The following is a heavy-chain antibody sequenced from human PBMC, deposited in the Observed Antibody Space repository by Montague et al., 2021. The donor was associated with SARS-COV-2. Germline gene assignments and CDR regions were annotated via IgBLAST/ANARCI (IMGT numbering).Heavy chain of an antibody. D-gene: IGHD3-9*01. Sequence: PALVKPTQTLTLTCTFSGFSLSTSGMCVSWIRQPPGKALEWLARIDWDDDKYYSTSLKTRLTISKDTSKNQVVLTMTNMDPVDTATYYCARLYYDILMGYYKGFDYWGQGTLVTVSS. CDR1: GFSLSTSGMC. V-gene: IGHV2-70*11. CDR2: IDWDDDK. J-gene: IGHJ4*02. CDR3: ARLYYDILMGYYKGFDY.